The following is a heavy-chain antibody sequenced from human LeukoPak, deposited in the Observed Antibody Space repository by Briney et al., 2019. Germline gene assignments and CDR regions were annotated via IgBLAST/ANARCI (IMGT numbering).Heavy chain of an antibody. CDR2: IYYSGSS. CDR1: GGSISSSSSY. CDR3: ARDGPTYYDILTGYSPSHYFDY. V-gene: IGHV4-39*07. D-gene: IGHD3-9*01. J-gene: IGHJ4*02. Sequence: PSETLSLTCTVSGGSISSSSSYWGWIRQPPGKGLEWIATIYYSGSSYYNPSLKSRVTISVDTSNNQFSLKLSSVTAADTAVYYCARDGPTYYDILTGYSPSHYFDYWGQGTLVTVSS.